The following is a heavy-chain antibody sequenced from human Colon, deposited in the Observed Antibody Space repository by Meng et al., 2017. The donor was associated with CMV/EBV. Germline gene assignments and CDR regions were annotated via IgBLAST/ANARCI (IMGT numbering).Heavy chain of an antibody. CDR2: IDSSGA. Sequence: GESLKISCAASGFTFSSYAMSWVRQTPGKGLEWDSTIDSSGAYIADSVKGRFTVSRDNFKNTLDLQMNSLRVEDAATYYCTKLMGNTRVDHWGQGTQVTVSS. CDR1: GFTFSSYA. V-gene: IGHV3-23*05. CDR3: TKLMGNTRVDH. J-gene: IGHJ5*02. D-gene: IGHD5-24*01.